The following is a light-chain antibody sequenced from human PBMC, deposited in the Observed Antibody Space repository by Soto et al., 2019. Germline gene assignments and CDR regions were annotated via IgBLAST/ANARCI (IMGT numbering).Light chain of an antibody. Sequence: EIVLTQSPATLSLSPGERATLSCRASQSVSSYLAWYQQKPGQAPRLLIYDASNTATGIPARFSGSGSGTDFTLTISSLEPEDFAVYYCQQRSNWPSTFGGGTKVEIK. J-gene: IGKJ4*01. CDR3: QQRSNWPST. CDR2: DAS. CDR1: QSVSSY. V-gene: IGKV3-11*01.